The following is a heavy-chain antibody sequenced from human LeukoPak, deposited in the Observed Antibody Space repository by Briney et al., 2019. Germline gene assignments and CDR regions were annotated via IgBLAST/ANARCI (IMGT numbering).Heavy chain of an antibody. CDR2: IYYSGST. D-gene: IGHD6-6*01. CDR1: GGSISRGDYY. CDR3: AQGGDYSSSSVFDY. J-gene: IGHJ4*02. Sequence: SQTLSLTCTVSGGSISRGDYYWSWIRQPPGEGLEWIGYIYYSGSTYYNPSLKSRVTISVDTSKNQFSLKLSSVTAADTAVYYCAQGGDYSSSSVFDYWGQGTLVTVSS. V-gene: IGHV4-30-4*08.